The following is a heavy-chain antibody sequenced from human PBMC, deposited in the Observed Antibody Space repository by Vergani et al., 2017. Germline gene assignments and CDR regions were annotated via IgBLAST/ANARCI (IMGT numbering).Heavy chain of an antibody. D-gene: IGHD3-22*01. Sequence: EVQLVESGGGVVQPGRSLRLSCAASGFTFSSYGMHWVRQAPGKGLEWVGRIKSKTDGGTTDYAAPVKGRFTISRDDSKNTLYLQMNSLKTEDTAVYYCTTEPPDGSGLNYYFDYWGQGTLVTVSS. CDR2: IKSKTDGGTT. CDR1: GFTFSSYG. V-gene: IGHV3-15*01. J-gene: IGHJ4*02. CDR3: TTEPPDGSGLNYYFDY.